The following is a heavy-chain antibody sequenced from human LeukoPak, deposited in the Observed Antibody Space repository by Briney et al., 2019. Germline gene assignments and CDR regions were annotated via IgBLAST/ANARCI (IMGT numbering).Heavy chain of an antibody. CDR2: FDPEDGET. CDR1: GYTLTELS. Sequence: GASVKVSCKVSGYTLTELSMHWVRQAPGKGLEWMGCFDPEDGETIYAQKFQGRVTMTEDTSTDTAYMELSSLRSEDTAVYYCATHYGDYVYFQHWGQGTLVTVSS. D-gene: IGHD4-17*01. CDR3: ATHYGDYVYFQH. V-gene: IGHV1-24*01. J-gene: IGHJ1*01.